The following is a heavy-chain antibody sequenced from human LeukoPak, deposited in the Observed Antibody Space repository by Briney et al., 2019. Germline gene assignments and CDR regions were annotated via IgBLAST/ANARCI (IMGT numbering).Heavy chain of an antibody. CDR2: ISGGGGSK. CDR1: GFTFSDFV. D-gene: IGHD3-22*01. CDR3: ARGGSSAYYTGGY. V-gene: IGHV3-23*01. Sequence: GGSLRLSCAASGFTFSDFVMSWVRQAPGKGLQWVSAISGGGGSKYYADSVKGRLTISRDISKNTLYMQMDSLRADDTAVYYCARGGSSAYYTGGYWGQGTLVTVSS. J-gene: IGHJ4*02.